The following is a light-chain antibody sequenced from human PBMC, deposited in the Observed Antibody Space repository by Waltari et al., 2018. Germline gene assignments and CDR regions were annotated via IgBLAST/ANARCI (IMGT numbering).Light chain of an antibody. CDR3: QRYDNLPIFA. Sequence: DIQLTQSPPSLSASVGDRVTITCRASQDITNYLNWHQQKPGKAPKLLIHDASKLEIGVPSRFSGSQSGTHFTLTISSLQPEDIGTYYCQRYDNLPIFAFGPGTKVEI. CDR2: DAS. CDR1: QDITNY. V-gene: IGKV1-33*01. J-gene: IGKJ3*01.